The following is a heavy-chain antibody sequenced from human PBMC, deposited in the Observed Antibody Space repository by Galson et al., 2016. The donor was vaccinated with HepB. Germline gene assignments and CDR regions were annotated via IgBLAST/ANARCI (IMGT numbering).Heavy chain of an antibody. CDR2: TYYRSKWFN. Sequence: CAISGDSVSRNSVAWNWIRQSPSRGLEWLGRTYYRSKWFNDYAVSVKSRITINADTSKNQFSLQLNSVTPEDTAVYYCARGLLKDGLDVWGQGTTFTVSS. V-gene: IGHV6-1*01. CDR1: GDSVSRNSVA. J-gene: IGHJ6*02. CDR3: ARGLLKDGLDV.